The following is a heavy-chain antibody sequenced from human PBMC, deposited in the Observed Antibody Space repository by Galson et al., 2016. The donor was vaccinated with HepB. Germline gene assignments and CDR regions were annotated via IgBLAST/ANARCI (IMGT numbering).Heavy chain of an antibody. CDR3: ARYGDEAGWNFQH. J-gene: IGHJ1*01. CDR1: GFTFSRFW. CDR2: IKEDGSKT. D-gene: IGHD6-19*01. Sequence: SLRLSCAASGFTFSRFWMDWVRQAPGKGLEWVASIKEDGSKTSYVDFVKGRFTISRDNVENSLYLQMNSLRAEDTAVYYCARYGDEAGWNFQHWGQGTLVTVSS. V-gene: IGHV3-7*03.